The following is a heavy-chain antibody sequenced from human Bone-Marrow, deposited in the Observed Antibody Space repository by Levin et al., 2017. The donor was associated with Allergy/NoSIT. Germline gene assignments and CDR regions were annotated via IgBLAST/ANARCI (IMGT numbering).Heavy chain of an antibody. CDR2: INTNTGNP. V-gene: IGHV7-4-1*02. D-gene: IGHD3-3*01. Sequence: ASVKVSCKASGYTFTSYAMNWVRQAPGQGLEWMGWINTNTGNPTYAQGFTGRFVFSLDTSVSTAYLQISSLKAEDTAVYYCAVSRITIFGVVVNFDYWGQGTLVTVSS. CDR3: AVSRITIFGVVVNFDY. J-gene: IGHJ4*02. CDR1: GYTFTSYA.